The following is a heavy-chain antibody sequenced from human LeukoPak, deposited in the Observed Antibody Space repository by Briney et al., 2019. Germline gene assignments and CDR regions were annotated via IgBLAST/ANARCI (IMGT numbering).Heavy chain of an antibody. CDR2: INHSGST. D-gene: IGHD6-13*01. Sequence: SETLSLTCAVYGGSLSGYFWSWIRQPPGKGLEWIGEINHSGSTSHNPSLKSRVTISVDTSKNQFSLNLNSVTAADTAVYYRARHFLGSEAAAHDYWGQGTLVTVSS. CDR1: GGSLSGYF. CDR3: ARHFLGSEAAAHDY. V-gene: IGHV4-34*01. J-gene: IGHJ4*02.